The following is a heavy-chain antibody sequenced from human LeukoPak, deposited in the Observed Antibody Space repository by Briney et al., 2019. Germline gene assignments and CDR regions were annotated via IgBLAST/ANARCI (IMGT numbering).Heavy chain of an antibody. V-gene: IGHV4-39*01. CDR2: IYYSGTT. J-gene: IGHJ4*02. Sequence: SETLSLTCTVSGGSFSSNGYYWVWIRQPPGKGLEWIGSIYYSGTTYYNPSLKRRVTISVDTSKNQFSLKLSSVTAADTAVYYCARLVDAPRDFDYWGQGTLVADCS. CDR1: GGSFSSNGYY. CDR3: ARLVDAPRDFDY. D-gene: IGHD2-21*01.